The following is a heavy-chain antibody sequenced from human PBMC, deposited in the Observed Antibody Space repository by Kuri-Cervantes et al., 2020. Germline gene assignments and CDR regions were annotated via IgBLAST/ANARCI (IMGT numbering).Heavy chain of an antibody. CDR1: GFTFSSYW. Sequence: GESLKISCAASGFTFSSYWMSWVRQAPGKGLEWVANIKQDGSEKYYVDSVKGRFTISRDNSKNTLYLQMNSLRVDDTAVYFCAKWLAHSFDSSGFYSDWGQGTLVTVSS. D-gene: IGHD3-22*01. J-gene: IGHJ1*01. V-gene: IGHV3-7*03. CDR3: AKWLAHSFDSSGFYSD. CDR2: IKQDGSEK.